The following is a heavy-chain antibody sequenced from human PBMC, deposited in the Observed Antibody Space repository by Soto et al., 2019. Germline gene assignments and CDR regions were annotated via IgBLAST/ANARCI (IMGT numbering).Heavy chain of an antibody. D-gene: IGHD1-1*01. Sequence: QVQLVESGGGVVQPGRSLRLSCAASGFIFSNYGMHWVRQAPGKGLEWVAIVSADGGKTYYADSVKGRFTVSRDNSKNTLYLQLNSLTGDDTAVFYCIKEDAIQDHWYFDFWGQGAAVTVSS. CDR3: IKEDAIQDHWYFDF. CDR2: VSADGGKT. J-gene: IGHJ4*02. V-gene: IGHV3-30*03. CDR1: GFIFSNYG.